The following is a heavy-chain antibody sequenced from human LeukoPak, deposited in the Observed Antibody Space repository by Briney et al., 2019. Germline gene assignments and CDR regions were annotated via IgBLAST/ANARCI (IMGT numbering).Heavy chain of an antibody. D-gene: IGHD5-12*01. CDR3: AKDFYSGYDYYFDY. CDR2: ISYDGSNK. J-gene: IGHJ4*02. V-gene: IGHV3-30*18. CDR1: GFTFSSYG. Sequence: PGRSLRLSCAASGFTFSSYGMHWVRQAPGKGLEWVAVISYDGSNKYYADSVKGRFTISRDNSKNTLYLQMNSLRAEDTAVYYCAKDFYSGYDYYFDYWGQGTLVTVSS.